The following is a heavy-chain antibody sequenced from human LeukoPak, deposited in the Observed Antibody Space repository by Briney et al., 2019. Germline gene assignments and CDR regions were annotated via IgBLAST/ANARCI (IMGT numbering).Heavy chain of an antibody. Sequence: SETLSLTCIVSGGSINSYLWTWIRQPPGKGLQWIGYIYYTGSTNYNPSLKSRVTISLDTSKNQFSLNLRSVTAADTAVYYCARGGSSSSVWFDPWGPGTLVTVSS. CDR2: IYYTGST. V-gene: IGHV4-59*01. CDR1: GGSINSYL. J-gene: IGHJ5*02. D-gene: IGHD6-13*01. CDR3: ARGGSSSSVWFDP.